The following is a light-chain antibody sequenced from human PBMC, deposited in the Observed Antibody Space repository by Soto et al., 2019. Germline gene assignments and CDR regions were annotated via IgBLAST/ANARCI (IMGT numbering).Light chain of an antibody. V-gene: IGKV4-1*01. CDR2: WAS. J-gene: IGKJ4*01. Sequence: DIVMTQSPDSLAVSLGERATINCKTSQTILSSSNNKNYLAWYQQKPGQPPQLLFSWASTRESGVPDRFSGSGSGTDFTLTITTLQAEDVAVYYCQQYYGAPLTFGGGTKVEI. CDR3: QQYYGAPLT. CDR1: QTILSSSNNKNY.